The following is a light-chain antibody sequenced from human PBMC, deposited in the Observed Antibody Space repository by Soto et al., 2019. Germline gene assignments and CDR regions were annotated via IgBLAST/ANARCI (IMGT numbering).Light chain of an antibody. CDR3: QQSYSTPIT. J-gene: IGKJ5*01. Sequence: EIVMTHSPATLSVSACERATLSARARQSVRSNLAWYQQKPGQAPRLLIYAASSLQSGVPSRFSGSGSGTDFTLTISSLQPEDFATYYCQQSYSTPITFGQGTRLEIK. CDR1: QSVRSN. CDR2: AAS. V-gene: IGKV3-15*01.